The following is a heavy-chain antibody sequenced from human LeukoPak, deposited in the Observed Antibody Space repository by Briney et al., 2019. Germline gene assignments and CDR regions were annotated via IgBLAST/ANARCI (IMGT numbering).Heavy chain of an antibody. Sequence: PGGSLRLSCAASGFTFSSYGMHWVRQAPGKGLEWVAVIWYDGSNKYYADSVKGRFTISRDSSKNTLYLQMNSLRAEDTAVYYCARDGIAAAGTIGNWFDPWGQGTLVTVSS. D-gene: IGHD6-13*01. V-gene: IGHV3-33*01. CDR1: GFTFSSYG. J-gene: IGHJ5*02. CDR2: IWYDGSNK. CDR3: ARDGIAAAGTIGNWFDP.